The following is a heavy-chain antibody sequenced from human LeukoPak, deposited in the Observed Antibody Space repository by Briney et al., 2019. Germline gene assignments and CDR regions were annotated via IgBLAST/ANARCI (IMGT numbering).Heavy chain of an antibody. V-gene: IGHV3-23*01. D-gene: IGHD6-13*01. Sequence: VQPGGSLRLSCAASGFPFNSYAMSWVRQAPGKGLEWVSGILQSGGSTYYADSVKGRFSISRDNSKNTLYLQMNSLRAEDTAVYYCARVGSIAAAWEPIDYWGQGTLVTVSS. CDR2: ILQSGGST. CDR1: GFPFNSYA. CDR3: ARVGSIAAAWEPIDY. J-gene: IGHJ4*02.